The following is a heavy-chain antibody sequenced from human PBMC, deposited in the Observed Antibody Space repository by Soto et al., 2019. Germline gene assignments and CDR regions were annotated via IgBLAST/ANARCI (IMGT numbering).Heavy chain of an antibody. CDR3: ARDRAQIIRNLRALDY. CDR1: GYTFTSYY. Sequence: GASVKVSCKASGYTFTSYYMHWVRQAPGQGLEWMGIINPSGGSTSYAQKFQGRVTMTRDTSTSTAYMELRSLRSDDTAVYYCARDRAQIIRNLRALDYWGQGTLVTVS. D-gene: IGHD1-7*01. J-gene: IGHJ4*02. V-gene: IGHV1-46*01. CDR2: INPSGGST.